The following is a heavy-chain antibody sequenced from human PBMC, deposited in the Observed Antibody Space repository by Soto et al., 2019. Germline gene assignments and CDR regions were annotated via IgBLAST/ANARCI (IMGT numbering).Heavy chain of an antibody. CDR3: ARDGHGDRLSYYGMDV. CDR1: GYTFTSYG. D-gene: IGHD4-17*01. J-gene: IGHJ6*02. V-gene: IGHV1-18*01. Sequence: ASVKVSCKASGYTFTSYGISWVRQAPGQGLEWMGWISAYNGNTNYAQKLQGRVTMTTDTSTSTAYMELRSLRSDDTAVYYCARDGHGDRLSYYGMDVWGQGTTVTVSS. CDR2: ISAYNGNT.